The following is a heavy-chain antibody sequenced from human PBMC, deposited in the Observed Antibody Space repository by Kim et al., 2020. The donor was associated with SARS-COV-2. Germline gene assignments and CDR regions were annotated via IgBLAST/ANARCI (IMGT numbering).Heavy chain of an antibody. CDR2: INHSGST. CDR3: ARGRGSRYSGYVNNWFDP. V-gene: IGHV4-34*01. CDR1: GGSFSGYY. D-gene: IGHD5-12*01. J-gene: IGHJ5*02. Sequence: SETLSLTCAVYGGSFSGYYWSWIRQPPGKGLEWIGEINHSGSTNYNPSLKSRVTISVDTSKNQFSLKLSSVTAADTAVYYCARGRGSRYSGYVNNWFDPWGQGTLVTVSS.